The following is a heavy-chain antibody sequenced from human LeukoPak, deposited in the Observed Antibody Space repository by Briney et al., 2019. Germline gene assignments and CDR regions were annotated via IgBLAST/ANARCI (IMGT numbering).Heavy chain of an antibody. V-gene: IGHV3-23*01. D-gene: IGHD5-12*01. CDR3: AKDSLQGDLDIVATAFDY. CDR1: GFTLSSYA. J-gene: IGHJ4*02. CDR2: ISDTGNT. Sequence: GGSLRLSCAASGFTLSSYAMSWVRQAPGKGLEWVSAISDTGNTYHADSVKGRFTISRDSSKNTLFLQMNRLRPEDAAVYYCAKDSLQGDLDIVATAFDYWGQGTLVTVSS.